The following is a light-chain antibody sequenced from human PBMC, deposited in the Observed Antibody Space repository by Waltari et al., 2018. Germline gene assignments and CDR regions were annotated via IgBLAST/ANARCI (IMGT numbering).Light chain of an antibody. CDR1: SGDVGAYDS. Sequence: QSALTQPRSVSGSPGQSVTVSCSGTSGDVGAYDSVSWYQQYPGKAPKVVIYDVTKRPSGIPDRFSGSKSGNTASLTSSGLQADDEADYYCCSYAGSYTYVFGSGTTVTVL. V-gene: IGLV2-11*01. CDR2: DVT. CDR3: CSYAGSYTYV. J-gene: IGLJ1*01.